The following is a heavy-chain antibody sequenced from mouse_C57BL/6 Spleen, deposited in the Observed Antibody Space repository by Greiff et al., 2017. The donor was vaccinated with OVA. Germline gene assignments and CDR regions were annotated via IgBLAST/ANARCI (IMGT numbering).Heavy chain of an antibody. CDR3: ARYHYSNPWFAY. CDR1: GYTFPSYW. Sequence: VQLQQPGAELVMPGASVKLSCKASGYTFPSYWMHWVKQRPGQGLEWIGEIDPSDSYTNYNQKFKGKSTLTVDKSSSTAYMQLSSLTSEDSAVYYCARYHYSNPWFAYWGQGTLVTVSA. D-gene: IGHD2-5*01. J-gene: IGHJ3*01. V-gene: IGHV1-69*01. CDR2: IDPSDSYT.